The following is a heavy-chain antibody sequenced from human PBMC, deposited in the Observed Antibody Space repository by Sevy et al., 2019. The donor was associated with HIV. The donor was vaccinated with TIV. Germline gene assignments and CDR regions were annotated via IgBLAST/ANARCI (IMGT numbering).Heavy chain of an antibody. CDR1: GFSFGDYA. CDR2: IRSNTYGGTT. Sequence: CLRLSCTTSGFSFGDYAMSWLRQAPGKGLERVGFIRSNTYGGTTEYAASVKGRFTISRDDSKRIAYLQMNRLKTEDTAVYYCIRVRGTSSPDYYFGMDVWGQGTTVIVSS. CDR3: IRVRGTSSPDYYFGMDV. J-gene: IGHJ6*02. V-gene: IGHV3-49*03. D-gene: IGHD3-10*01.